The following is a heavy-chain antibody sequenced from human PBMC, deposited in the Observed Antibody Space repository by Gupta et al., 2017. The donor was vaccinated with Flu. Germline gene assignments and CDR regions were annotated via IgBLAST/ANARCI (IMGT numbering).Heavy chain of an antibody. CDR3: ARDGLGYCSGGSCYDS. CDR1: SY. CDR2: IYGGGST. J-gene: IGHJ4*02. Sequence: SYMTWVRQAPGKGLEWVSVIYGGGSTFHADSVKGRFTISRDSSKNMLYLQMNGLRVEDTAVYYCARDGLGYCSGGSCYDSWGQGTLVTVSS. V-gene: IGHV3-53*01. D-gene: IGHD2-15*01.